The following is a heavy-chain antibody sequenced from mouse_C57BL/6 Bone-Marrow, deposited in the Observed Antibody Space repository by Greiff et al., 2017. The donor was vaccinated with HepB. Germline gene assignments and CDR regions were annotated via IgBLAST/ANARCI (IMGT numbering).Heavy chain of an antibody. CDR2: ISSGSDYI. D-gene: IGHD1-1*01. Sequence: EVMLVESGEGLVKPGGSLKLSCAASGFTFSSYAMSWVRQTPEQRLEWVAYISSGSDYIYYADTVKGRVNISRDNARNTLYLQMSSLKSEDTAMYYCTRGGITFDYWGQGTTLTVSS. V-gene: IGHV5-9-1*02. J-gene: IGHJ2*01. CDR1: GFTFSSYA. CDR3: TRGGITFDY.